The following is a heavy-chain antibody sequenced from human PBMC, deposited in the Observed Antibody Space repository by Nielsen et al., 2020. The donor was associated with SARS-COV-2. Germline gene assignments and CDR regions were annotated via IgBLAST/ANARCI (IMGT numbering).Heavy chain of an antibody. D-gene: IGHD7-27*01. Sequence: GESLKISCAASGFTFSSYAMHWVRQAPGKGLEWVAVISYDGSNKYYADSVKGRFTISRDNSKNTLYLQMNSLRAEDTAVYYCARGNGWGSYFDYWGQGTLVTVPS. CDR2: ISYDGSNK. CDR1: GFTFSSYA. V-gene: IGHV3-30-3*01. CDR3: ARGNGWGSYFDY. J-gene: IGHJ4*02.